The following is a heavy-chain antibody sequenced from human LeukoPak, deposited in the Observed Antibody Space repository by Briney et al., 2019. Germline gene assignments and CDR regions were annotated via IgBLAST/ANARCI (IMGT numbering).Heavy chain of an antibody. CDR3: AREASSGAFDI. D-gene: IGHD3-22*01. CDR2: IYYSGST. Sequence: SETLSLTCTVSGGSISSYYWSWIRQPPGKGLEWIGYIYYSGSTNYNPSLKSRVTISVDTSKNQFSLKLCSVTAADTAVYYCAREASSGAFDIWGQGTMVTVSS. J-gene: IGHJ3*02. CDR1: GGSISSYY. V-gene: IGHV4-59*01.